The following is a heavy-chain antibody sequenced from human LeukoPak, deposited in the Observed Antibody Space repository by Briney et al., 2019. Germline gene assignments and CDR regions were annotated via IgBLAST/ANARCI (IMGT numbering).Heavy chain of an antibody. D-gene: IGHD3-9*01. V-gene: IGHV4-4*07. Sequence: PSETLSLTCTVSGGSFTGFYWNWIRHPAGRGLEWIGRIYTSGSTNYNPSLKSRVTMSVDTSKNQFSLRLNFVSAADTAIYYCARQDILTGFDAFDIWGQGTMVTVSS. CDR3: ARQDILTGFDAFDI. J-gene: IGHJ3*02. CDR2: IYTSGST. CDR1: GGSFTGFY.